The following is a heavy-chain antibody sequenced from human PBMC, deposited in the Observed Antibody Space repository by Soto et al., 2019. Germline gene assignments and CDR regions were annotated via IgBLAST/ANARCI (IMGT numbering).Heavy chain of an antibody. CDR1: GGSISSYY. J-gene: IGHJ4*02. CDR2: IYYSGST. D-gene: IGHD2-15*01. CDR3: ARHRPGSGGSCYDY. Sequence: SETLSLTCTVSGGSISSYYWSWIRQPPGKGLEWIGYIYYSGSTNYNPSLKSRVTISVDTSKNQFSLKLSSVAAADTAVYYCARHRPGSGGSCYDYWGQGTLVTVSS. V-gene: IGHV4-59*08.